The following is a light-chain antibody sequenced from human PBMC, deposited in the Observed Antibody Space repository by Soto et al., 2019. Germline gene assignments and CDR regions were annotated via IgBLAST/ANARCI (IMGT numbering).Light chain of an antibody. CDR1: SRDVGGYNS. CDR2: DVS. J-gene: IGLJ1*01. CDR3: SSYTTGGSYV. V-gene: IGLV2-14*01. Sequence: QSVLTQPASVSGSPGLSIDISCTGTSRDVGGYNSVSWYQQQPGKVPKLMIYDVSNRPSGVSNRFSGSKSGNTASLTISGLQAEDEGDYYCSSYTTGGSYVFGTGTKLTVL.